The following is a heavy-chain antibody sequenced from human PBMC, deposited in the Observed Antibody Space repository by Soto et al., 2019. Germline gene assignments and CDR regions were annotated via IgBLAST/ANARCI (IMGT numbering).Heavy chain of an antibody. V-gene: IGHV4-34*01. Sequence: QVQLQQWGAGLLKPSETLSLTCAVYGGSFSGYYWSWIRQPPGKGLEWIGEINHSGSTNYNPSLKSRVTISVDTSKNQFSLKLSSVTAADTAVYYCARGSPYDFWSGYPYYFDYWGQGTLVTVSS. CDR2: INHSGST. D-gene: IGHD3-3*01. CDR3: ARGSPYDFWSGYPYYFDY. CDR1: GGSFSGYY. J-gene: IGHJ4*02.